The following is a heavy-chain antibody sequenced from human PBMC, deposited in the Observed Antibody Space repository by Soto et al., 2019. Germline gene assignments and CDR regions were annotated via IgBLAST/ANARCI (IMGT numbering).Heavy chain of an antibody. Sequence: GGSLRLSCAASGFTFSSYGMHWVRQAPGKGLEWVAVISYDGSNKYYADSVKGRFTISRDNSKNTLYLQMNSLRAEDTAVYYCAKGSGTFPMGYYFDYWGQGTLVTVSS. V-gene: IGHV3-30*18. CDR1: GFTFSSYG. D-gene: IGHD3-10*01. CDR2: ISYDGSNK. CDR3: AKGSGTFPMGYYFDY. J-gene: IGHJ4*02.